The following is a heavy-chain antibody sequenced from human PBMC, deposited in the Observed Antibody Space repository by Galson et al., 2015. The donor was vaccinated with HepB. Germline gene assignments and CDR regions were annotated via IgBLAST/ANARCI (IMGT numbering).Heavy chain of an antibody. D-gene: IGHD2-15*01. CDR3: AGDKGGWAGLYYYSHGMDV. Sequence: CAISGDSVSTDSISWNWIRQSPSRGLEWLGRTYYRSKWYSDYAVSVKSRMLINLDTSKNHFSLQLKSVAPDDTAVYYCAGDKGGWAGLYYYSHGMDVWGQGTTVTVSS. CDR2: TYYRSKWYS. V-gene: IGHV6-1*01. J-gene: IGHJ6*02. CDR1: GDSVSTDSIS.